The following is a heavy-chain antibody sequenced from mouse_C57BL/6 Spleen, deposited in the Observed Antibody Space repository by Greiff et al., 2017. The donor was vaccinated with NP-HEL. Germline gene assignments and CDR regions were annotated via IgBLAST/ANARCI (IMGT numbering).Heavy chain of an antibody. CDR2: IYPGSGST. CDR1: GYTFTSYW. Sequence: QVQLQQSGAELVKPGASVKMSCKASGYTFTSYWITWVKQRPGQGLEWIGDIYPGSGSTNYNEKFKSKATLTVDTSSSTAYMQLSSLTSEDSAVYYCARSDPRYFDVWGTGTTVTVSS. J-gene: IGHJ1*03. V-gene: IGHV1-55*01. CDR3: ARSDPRYFDV.